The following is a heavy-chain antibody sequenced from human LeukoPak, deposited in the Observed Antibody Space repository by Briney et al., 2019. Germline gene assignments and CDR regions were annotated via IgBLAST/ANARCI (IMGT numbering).Heavy chain of an antibody. Sequence: ASVKVSCKTFGYTFNNYGITWVRQAPGQGLEWMAWISAYDGSTDFAHKFHGRVTVTTDTSTSTAYMELRSLRSDDTAVYYCARGPRASMIVVVITNYYYGMDVWGQGTTVTVSS. CDR2: ISAYDGST. J-gene: IGHJ6*02. CDR3: ARGPRASMIVVVITNYYYGMDV. CDR1: GYTFNNYG. V-gene: IGHV1-18*01. D-gene: IGHD3-22*01.